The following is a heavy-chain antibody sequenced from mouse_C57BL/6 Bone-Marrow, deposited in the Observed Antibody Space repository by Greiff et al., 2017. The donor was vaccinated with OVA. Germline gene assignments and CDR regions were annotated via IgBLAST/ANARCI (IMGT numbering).Heavy chain of an antibody. CDR1: GFTFSDYG. Sequence: EVHLVESGGGLVQPGGSLKLSCAASGFTFSDYGMAWVRQAPRKGPEWVAFISNLAYSIYYADTVTGRFTISRENAKNTLYLEMSSLRSEDTAMYYCARAVTTRYYAMDYWGQGTSVTVSS. V-gene: IGHV5-15*01. D-gene: IGHD2-1*01. J-gene: IGHJ4*01. CDR3: ARAVTTRYYAMDY. CDR2: ISNLAYSI.